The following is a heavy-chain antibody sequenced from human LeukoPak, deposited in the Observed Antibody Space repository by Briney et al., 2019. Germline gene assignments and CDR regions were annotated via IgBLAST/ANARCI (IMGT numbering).Heavy chain of an antibody. D-gene: IGHD3-9*01. CDR2: FDPEDGET. CDR3: ATPTRSHYYDILTGYSYFQH. Sequence: GASVKVSCKVSGYTLTELSMHWVRQAPGKGFEWMGGFDPEDGETIYAQKFQGRVTMTEDTSTDTAYMELSSLRSEDTAVYYCATPTRSHYYDILTGYSYFQHWGQGTLVTVSS. V-gene: IGHV1-24*01. J-gene: IGHJ1*01. CDR1: GYTLTELS.